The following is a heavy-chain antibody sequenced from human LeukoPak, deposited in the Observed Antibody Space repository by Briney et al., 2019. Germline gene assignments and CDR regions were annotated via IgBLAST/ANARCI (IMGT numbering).Heavy chain of an antibody. CDR1: GFTFSSYA. CDR2: ISSNGGST. V-gene: IGHV3-64*01. CDR3: ARVGCGGDCYYYYYMDV. Sequence: GGSLRLSFAASGFTFSSYAMHWVRQAPGKGLEYVSAISSNGGSTYYANSVKGRFTISRDNAENSLYLQMNSLRAEDTAVYYCARVGCGGDCYYYYYMDVWGKGTTVTISS. J-gene: IGHJ6*03. D-gene: IGHD2-21*02.